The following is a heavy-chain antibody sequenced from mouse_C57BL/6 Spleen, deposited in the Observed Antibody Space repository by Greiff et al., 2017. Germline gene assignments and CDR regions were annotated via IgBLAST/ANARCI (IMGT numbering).Heavy chain of an antibody. Sequence: QVQLQQPGAELVMPGASVKLSCKASGYTFTSYWMHWVKQRPGQGLEWIGEIDPSDSYTNYNQKFKGKSTLTVDKSSSTAYMQLSSLTSEDSAVYYCARWLLRGYFDVWGTGTTVTVSS. CDR1: GYTFTSYW. CDR2: IDPSDSYT. CDR3: ARWLLRGYFDV. D-gene: IGHD2-3*01. V-gene: IGHV1-69*01. J-gene: IGHJ1*03.